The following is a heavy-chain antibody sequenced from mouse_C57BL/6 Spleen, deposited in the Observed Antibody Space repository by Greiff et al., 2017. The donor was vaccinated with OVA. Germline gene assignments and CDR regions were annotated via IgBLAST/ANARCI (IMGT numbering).Heavy chain of an antibody. Sequence: EVQLQQSGPELVKPGASVKISCKASGYTFTDYYMNWVKQSHGKSLEWIGDINPNNGGTSYNQKFKGKATLTVDKSASTAYMELRSLTSEDSAVYYCARSHYGTYYYAMDYWGQGTSVTVSS. CDR2: INPNNGGT. D-gene: IGHD1-1*01. V-gene: IGHV1-26*01. CDR1: GYTFTDYY. CDR3: ARSHYGTYYYAMDY. J-gene: IGHJ4*01.